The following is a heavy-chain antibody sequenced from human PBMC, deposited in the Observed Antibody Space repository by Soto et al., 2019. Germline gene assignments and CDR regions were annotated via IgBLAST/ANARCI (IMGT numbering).Heavy chain of an antibody. CDR3: ARGIVEWLSNLIYYYYGMDV. V-gene: IGHV1-18*01. J-gene: IGHJ6*02. CDR2: ISAYNGNT. D-gene: IGHD3-3*01. CDR1: GYTLTSYG. Sequence: ASVKVSCRASGYTLTSYGISWVRPAPGQGLEWMGWISAYNGNTNYAQKLQGRVTMTTDTSTSTAYMELRSLRSDDTAVYYCARGIVEWLSNLIYYYYGMDVWGQGTTVTVSS.